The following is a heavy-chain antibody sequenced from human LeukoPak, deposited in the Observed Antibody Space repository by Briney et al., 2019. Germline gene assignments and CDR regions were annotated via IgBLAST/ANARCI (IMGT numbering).Heavy chain of an antibody. Sequence: GGSLRLSCAATGFTFSSYAMSWVRQAPGKGLEWVSAISGSGGSTYYADSVKGRLTISRDNSKNTLYLQMNSLRAEDTAVYYCAKDASGSYYPYYSDYWGQGTLVTVSS. J-gene: IGHJ4*02. CDR3: AKDASGSYYPYYSDY. CDR2: ISGSGGST. CDR1: GFTFSSYA. D-gene: IGHD1-26*01. V-gene: IGHV3-23*01.